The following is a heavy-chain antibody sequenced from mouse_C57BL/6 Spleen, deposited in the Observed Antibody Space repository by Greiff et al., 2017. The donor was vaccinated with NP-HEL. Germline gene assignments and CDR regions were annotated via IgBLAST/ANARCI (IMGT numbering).Heavy chain of an antibody. Sequence: QVQLQQSGAELVRPGASVTLSCKASGYTFTDYEMHWVKQTPVHGLEWIGAIDPETGGTAYNQKFKGKAILTVDKSSSTAYMELRSLTSEDSAVYYCTTIYYDSGEGGAMDYWGQGTSVTVSS. CDR3: TTIYYDSGEGGAMDY. V-gene: IGHV1-15*01. CDR1: GYTFTDYE. CDR2: IDPETGGT. D-gene: IGHD2-4*01. J-gene: IGHJ4*01.